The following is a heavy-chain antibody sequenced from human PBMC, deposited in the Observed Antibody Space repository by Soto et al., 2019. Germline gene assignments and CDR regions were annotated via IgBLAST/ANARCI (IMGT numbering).Heavy chain of an antibody. CDR3: ARVTFTPNWFDS. V-gene: IGHV4-30-4*01. D-gene: IGHD3-3*02. CDR1: GHSINIPDYY. J-gene: IGHJ5*01. Sequence: SETRYLTCSVSGHSINIPDYYWRSIRQAPEKGLELIGYVYYRGSIYYTPSFESRVSISVDTSKNQFSLRLTSVTAADSAMYFCARVTFTPNWFDSWGQGILVTVSS. CDR2: VYYRGSI.